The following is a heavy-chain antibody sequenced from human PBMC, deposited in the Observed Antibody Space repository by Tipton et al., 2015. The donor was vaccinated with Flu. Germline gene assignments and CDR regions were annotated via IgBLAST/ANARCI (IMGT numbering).Heavy chain of an antibody. V-gene: IGHV4-59*01. D-gene: IGHD4/OR15-4a*01. Sequence: GLVKPSETLSLTCTVSRGSINSYYWSWIRQAPGKGLEWIGYLHYSGSTTYNPSLKSRVTIAEGTSMNQFSLRLGSVTAADTAVYYCARAVYGAFDAFDIWGRGTMVTVSS. J-gene: IGHJ3*02. CDR2: LHYSGST. CDR1: RGSINSYY. CDR3: ARAVYGAFDAFDI.